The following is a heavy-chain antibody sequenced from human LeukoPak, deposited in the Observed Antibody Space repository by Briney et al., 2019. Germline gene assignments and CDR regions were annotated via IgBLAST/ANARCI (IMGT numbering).Heavy chain of an antibody. V-gene: IGHV3-23*01. CDR2: ISGSGGST. Sequence: HGGSLRLSCAASGFTFSSYAMSWVRQAPGKGLEWVSAISGSGGSTYYAVSVKGRLTISRDNSKNTLYLQMNSLRAEDTAVYYCAKDLSSDYPHAFDIWGQGTMVTVSS. J-gene: IGHJ3*02. CDR3: AKDLSSDYPHAFDI. CDR1: GFTFSSYA. D-gene: IGHD3-22*01.